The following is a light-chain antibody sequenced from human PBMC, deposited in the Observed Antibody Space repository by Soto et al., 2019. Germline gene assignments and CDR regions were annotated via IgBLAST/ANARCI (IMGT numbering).Light chain of an antibody. V-gene: IGKV1-39*01. J-gene: IGKJ5*01. CDR3: QQSYSTTIT. CDR1: QSISSY. CDR2: AAS. Sequence: DIQMTQSPSSLSASVGDRVTITCRASQSISSYLNWYQQKPGKAPKLLIYAASSLQSGVPSRFSGSGAGTDFPLTISSLQPEDFATYYCQQSYSTTITFGQGTRLE.